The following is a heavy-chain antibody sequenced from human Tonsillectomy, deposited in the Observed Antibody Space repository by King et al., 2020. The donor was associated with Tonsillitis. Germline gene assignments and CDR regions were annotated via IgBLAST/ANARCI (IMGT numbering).Heavy chain of an antibody. CDR3: ARLVGGFNWFDP. CDR2: IYYSGST. J-gene: IGHJ5*02. CDR1: AGSISSGDYY. Sequence: VQLQESGPGLVKPSGTLSLTCTVSAGSISSGDYYWNWIRQPPGKGLEWIGYIYYSGSTYYNPSLKSRVTISVDTSKNQFSLKLTSVTAADTAVYYCARLVGGFNWFDPWGQGTLVTVSS. D-gene: IGHD2-15*01. V-gene: IGHV4-30-4*01.